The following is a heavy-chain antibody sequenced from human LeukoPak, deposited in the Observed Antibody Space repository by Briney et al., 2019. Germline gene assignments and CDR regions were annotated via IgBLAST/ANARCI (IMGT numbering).Heavy chain of an antibody. CDR3: ARALVPGSGSYYDWFDP. V-gene: IGHV1-3*01. CDR1: GYTFSNYG. J-gene: IGHJ5*02. CDR2: ISVGNGNT. D-gene: IGHD3-10*01. Sequence: EASVKVSCKASGYTFSNYGIHWVRQAPGQRLECLEWISVGNGNTKYSQNFQGRVTITRDTSATTAYMELSNLRPEDTAVYYCARALVPGSGSYYDWFDPWGQGTLVTVSS.